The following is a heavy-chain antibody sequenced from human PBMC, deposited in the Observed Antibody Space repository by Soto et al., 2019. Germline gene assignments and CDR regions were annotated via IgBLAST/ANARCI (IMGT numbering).Heavy chain of an antibody. V-gene: IGHV4-34*08. CDR3: AGIPVDTYMINWFDP. CDR1: GGTLSGYY. CDR2: INSSGST. D-gene: IGHD5-18*01. Sequence: SETLSLTCAVYGGTLSGYYWSWIRQPPGKGLEWIGEINSSGSTNYNPSLTSGVSISVDTSKNQFSLKLSSVTAADTAVYYCAGIPVDTYMINWFDPWGQGTLVTVSS. J-gene: IGHJ5*02.